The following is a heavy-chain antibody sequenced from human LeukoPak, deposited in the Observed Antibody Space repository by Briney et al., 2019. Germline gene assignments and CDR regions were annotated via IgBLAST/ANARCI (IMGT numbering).Heavy chain of an antibody. Sequence: GGSLRLSCAASGFTVSSNYMSWTRQALGQGLEWVSAISGSGSHTNYAESVKGRFTISRDNSKNILYLHMGSLTVADTAVYYCGSGPVGTTVPWGQGTLVTVSS. CDR3: GSGPVGTTVP. D-gene: IGHD1-1*01. CDR2: ISGSGSHT. CDR1: GFTVSSNY. V-gene: IGHV3-23*01. J-gene: IGHJ5*02.